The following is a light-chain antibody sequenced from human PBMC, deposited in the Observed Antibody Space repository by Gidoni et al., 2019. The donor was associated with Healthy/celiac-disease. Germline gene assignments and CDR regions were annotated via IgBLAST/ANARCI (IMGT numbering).Light chain of an antibody. J-gene: IGKJ4*01. V-gene: IGKV2-28*01. CDR3: MQALQTPLT. CDR1: QSLLHSNGYNY. Sequence: DIVMTQSPLSLPVTPGEPASISCRSSQSLLHSNGYNYLDWYLQKPGQSPQLLIYLGSNRASGVPDRFSGSGSGTDFTLKISRVEAEDVGLYYCMQALQTPLTFXGXTKVXIK. CDR2: LGS.